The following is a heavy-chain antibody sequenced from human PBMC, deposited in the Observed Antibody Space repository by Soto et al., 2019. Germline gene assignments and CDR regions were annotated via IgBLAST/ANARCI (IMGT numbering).Heavy chain of an antibody. CDR2: IKQDGCEK. Sequence: PGGSLRLSCAASGFIFSSYQMNWVRQAPGKGLEWVANIKQDGCEKYYVDSMKGRFTISRDNAKNSLYLQMNSLRAEDTAVYYCARVAPYYYGSGSYYFDYWGQGTLVTVSS. J-gene: IGHJ4*02. V-gene: IGHV3-7*01. CDR1: GFIFSSYQ. CDR3: ARVAPYYYGSGSYYFDY. D-gene: IGHD3-10*01.